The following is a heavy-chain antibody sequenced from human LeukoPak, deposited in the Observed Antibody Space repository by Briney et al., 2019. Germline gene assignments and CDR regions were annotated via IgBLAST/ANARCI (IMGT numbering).Heavy chain of an antibody. V-gene: IGHV1-2*02. CDR3: ARHIVGATRGLFDY. Sequence: ASVKVSCKASGYTFTGYYMHWVRQAPGQGLEWMGWINPNSGGTNYAQKFQGRVTMTRDTSISTAYMELSRLRSDDTAVYYCARHIVGATRGLFDYWGQGTLVTVSS. CDR2: INPNSGGT. J-gene: IGHJ4*02. CDR1: GYTFTGYY. D-gene: IGHD1-26*01.